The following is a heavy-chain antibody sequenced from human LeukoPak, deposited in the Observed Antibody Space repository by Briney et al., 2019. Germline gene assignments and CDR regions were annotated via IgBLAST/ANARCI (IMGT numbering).Heavy chain of an antibody. D-gene: IGHD6-25*01. J-gene: IGHJ6*03. CDR2: INSDGSSR. Sequence: PGGSLRLSCAASGFTFSNYWMHWVRQAPGKGLVWVSRINSDGSSRNYADSVKGRFTISRDNAKNTLYLQMNSLRAEDTAVYYCARVSGYDYYYYYYMDVWGKGTTVTVSS. V-gene: IGHV3-74*01. CDR3: ARVSGYDYYYYYYMDV. CDR1: GFTFSNYW.